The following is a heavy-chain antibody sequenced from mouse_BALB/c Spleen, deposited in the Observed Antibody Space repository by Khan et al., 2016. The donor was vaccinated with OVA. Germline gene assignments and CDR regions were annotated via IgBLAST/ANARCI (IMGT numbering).Heavy chain of an antibody. CDR2: INPRRGYT. CDR3: ARRTTEYALDY. CDR1: GYTFTSHT. J-gene: IGHJ4*01. D-gene: IGHD2-14*01. Sequence: QVQLQQSGAELARPGASVKMSCKASGYTFTSHTMHWVKQRPGQGLEWIGYINPRRGYTQYNQKFNDKATLNADISSSTAYMQLSSLTSEDSAVYYCARRTTEYALDYWGQGTSVTVSS. V-gene: IGHV1-4*01.